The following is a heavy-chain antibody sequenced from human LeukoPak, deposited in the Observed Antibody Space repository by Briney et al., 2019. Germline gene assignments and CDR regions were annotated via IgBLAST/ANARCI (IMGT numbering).Heavy chain of an antibody. J-gene: IGHJ6*03. V-gene: IGHV3-21*01. Sequence: PGGSLRLSCAASGFTFSRHNMKWVRQTPGKGLEWFSSISTSSSFIYYADSVKGRFTISRDNARNSLYLEMSSLRAEDTAIYYCARNYDFWSSPQGYMDVWGKGATVIVSS. D-gene: IGHD3-3*01. CDR1: GFTFSRHN. CDR2: ISTSSSFI. CDR3: ARNYDFWSSPQGYMDV.